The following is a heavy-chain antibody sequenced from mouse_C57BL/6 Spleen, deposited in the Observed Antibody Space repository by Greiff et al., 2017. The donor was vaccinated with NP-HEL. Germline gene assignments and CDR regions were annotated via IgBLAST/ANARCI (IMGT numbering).Heavy chain of an antibody. CDR3: TRGTSYDYDGWYFDV. Sequence: VQLQQSGAELVRPGASVKLSCTASGFNIKDYYMHWVKQRPEQGLEWIGRIDPEDGDTEYAPKFQGKATMTADTSSNTAYLQLSSLTSEDTAVYSCTRGTSYDYDGWYFDVWGTGTTVTVSS. J-gene: IGHJ1*03. CDR2: IDPEDGDT. CDR1: GFNIKDYY. D-gene: IGHD2-4*01. V-gene: IGHV14-1*01.